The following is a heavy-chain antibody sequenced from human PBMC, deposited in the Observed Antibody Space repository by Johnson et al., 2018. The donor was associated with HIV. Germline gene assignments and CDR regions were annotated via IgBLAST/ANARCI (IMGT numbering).Heavy chain of an antibody. CDR2: ISYDGSNK. CDR1: GFSFSDYF. V-gene: IGHV3-30*03. J-gene: IGHJ3*02. CDR3: ARVMGATQVMGAFDI. Sequence: QVQLVESGGGVVQPGGSLRLSCAASGFSFSDYFMTWIRQAPGKGLEWVAVISYDGSNKYSADSVKGRFPISRDNSKNTLYLQMNSLRAEDTAVYYCARVMGATQVMGAFDIWGQGTMVTVSS. D-gene: IGHD1-26*01.